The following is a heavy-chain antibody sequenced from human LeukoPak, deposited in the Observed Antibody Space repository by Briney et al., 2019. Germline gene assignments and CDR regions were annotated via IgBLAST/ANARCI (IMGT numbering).Heavy chain of an antibody. CDR3: ARGYSSSRDAFDI. CDR1: GLTFSSYS. V-gene: IGHV3-48*04. CDR2: ISSSSSTI. Sequence: GGSLRLSCAASGLTFSSYSMNWVRQAPGKGLEWVSYISSSSSTIYYADSVKGRFTISRDNAKNSLYLQMNSLRAEDTAVYYCARGYSSSRDAFDIWGQGTMVTVSS. D-gene: IGHD6-13*01. J-gene: IGHJ3*02.